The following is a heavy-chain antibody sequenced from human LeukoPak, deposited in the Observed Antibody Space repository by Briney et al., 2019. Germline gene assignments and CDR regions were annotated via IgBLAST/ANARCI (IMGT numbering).Heavy chain of an antibody. CDR2: IYHSGST. D-gene: IGHD6-19*01. CDR3: ARVAYSSGWYGGIDY. J-gene: IGHJ4*02. V-gene: IGHV4-38-2*02. CDR1: GYSISSGYY. Sequence: SETLSLTCTVSGYSISSGYYWGWIRQPPGEGLEWIGSIYHSGSTYYNPSLKSRVTISVDTSKNQFSLKLSSVTAADTAVYYCARVAYSSGWYGGIDYWGQGTLVTVSS.